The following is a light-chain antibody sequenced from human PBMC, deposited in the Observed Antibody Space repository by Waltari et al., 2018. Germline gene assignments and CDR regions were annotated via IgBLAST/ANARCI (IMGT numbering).Light chain of an antibody. CDR1: SSNLGAGFD. Sequence: QSVLTQPPSVSGAPGQRVTISCTGTSSNLGAGFDVHWYREIPGTAPTLLISDDTNRPSGVPDRFHGSRSDTSASLAITGLHADDESDYYCQSYEITVNGVIFGGGSKLTVL. CDR2: DDT. V-gene: IGLV1-40*01. J-gene: IGLJ2*01. CDR3: QSYEITVNGVI.